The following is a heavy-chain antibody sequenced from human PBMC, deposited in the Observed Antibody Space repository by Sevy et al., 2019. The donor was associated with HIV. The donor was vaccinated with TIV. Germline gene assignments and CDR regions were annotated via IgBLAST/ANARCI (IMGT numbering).Heavy chain of an antibody. CDR3: ATAPDTAMATGYFDY. J-gene: IGHJ4*02. CDR2: IYYSGSS. V-gene: IGHV4-31*03. Sequence: SETLSLTCTVSGGSISSGGYYWSWNRQHPGKGLEWIGYIYYSGSSYYNPCLKSRVTISVDTSKNQFSLKLSSVTAADTAVYYCATAPDTAMATGYFDYWGQGTLVTVSS. D-gene: IGHD5-18*01. CDR1: GGSISSGGYY.